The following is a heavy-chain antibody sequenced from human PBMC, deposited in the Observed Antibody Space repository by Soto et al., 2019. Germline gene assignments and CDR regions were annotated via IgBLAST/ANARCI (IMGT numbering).Heavy chain of an antibody. D-gene: IGHD5-12*01. CDR2: INWNSRSI. V-gene: IGHV3-9*01. CDR1: GFTFDEYA. Sequence: SLRLSCAASGFTFDEYAMHWVRQAPGKGLEWVSGINWNSRSIGYADSVRGRFTISRDSAKNSLYLQMISLRAEDTAFYYCAKDIYDYAKYYFDYWGQGTLVTVSS. CDR3: AKDIYDYAKYYFDY. J-gene: IGHJ4*02.